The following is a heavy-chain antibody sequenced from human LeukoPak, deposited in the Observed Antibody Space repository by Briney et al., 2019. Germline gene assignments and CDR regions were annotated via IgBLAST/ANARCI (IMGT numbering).Heavy chain of an antibody. CDR1: GGSISSYY. Sequence: SETLSLTCTVSGGSISSYYWSWIRQPPGKGLEWIGYIYYSGSTNYNPSLKSRVTISVDTSKNQFSLKLSSVTAADTAVYYCARARTSSSSWYGYFQHWGQGTLVTVSS. CDR3: ARARTSSSSWYGYFQH. V-gene: IGHV4-59*01. CDR2: IYYSGST. D-gene: IGHD6-13*01. J-gene: IGHJ1*01.